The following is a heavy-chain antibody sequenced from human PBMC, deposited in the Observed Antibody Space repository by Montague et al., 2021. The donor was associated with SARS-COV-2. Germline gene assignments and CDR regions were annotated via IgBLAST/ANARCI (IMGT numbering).Heavy chain of an antibody. CDR2: ISYDGSNK. V-gene: IGHV3-30-3*01. Sequence: SLRLSCAASGFTFSSYAMHWVRQAPGKGLEWVAVISYDGSNKYYADSVKGRFTISRDNSKNTLYLQMNSLRAEDTAVYYCARDRGMITFGGVIVIGGMDVWGQGTTATVSS. J-gene: IGHJ6*02. CDR3: ARDRGMITFGGVIVIGGMDV. D-gene: IGHD3-16*02. CDR1: GFTFSSYA.